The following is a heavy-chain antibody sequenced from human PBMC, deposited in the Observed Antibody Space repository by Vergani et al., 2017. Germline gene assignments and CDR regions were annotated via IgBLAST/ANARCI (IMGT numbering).Heavy chain of an antibody. Sequence: EVQLVESGGGLVQPGGSLRLSCAASGFTFSSYSMNWVRQAPGKGLEWVSYISSSSSTIYYADSVKGRFTISRDNAKNSLYLQMNSLRAEDTAVYYCARDRSRSYGRYYYYYGMDVWGQGTTVTVSS. D-gene: IGHD6-13*01. CDR2: ISSSSSTI. V-gene: IGHV3-48*01. J-gene: IGHJ6*02. CDR1: GFTFSSYS. CDR3: ARDRSRSYGRYYYYYGMDV.